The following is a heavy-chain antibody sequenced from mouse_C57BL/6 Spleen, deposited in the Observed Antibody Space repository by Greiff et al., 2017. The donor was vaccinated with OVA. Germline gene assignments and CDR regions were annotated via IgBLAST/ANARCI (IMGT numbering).Heavy chain of an antibody. CDR2: ISSGGDYI. CDR3: TRAGSNCAMDY. J-gene: IGHJ4*01. D-gene: IGHD1-1*01. CDR1: GFTFSSYA. Sequence: EVQGVESGEGLVKPGGSLKLSCAASGFTFSSYAMSWVRQTPEKRLEWVAYISSGGDYIYYADTVKGRFTISRDNARNTLYLQMSSLKSEDTAMYYCTRAGSNCAMDYWGQGTSVTVAS. V-gene: IGHV5-9-1*02.